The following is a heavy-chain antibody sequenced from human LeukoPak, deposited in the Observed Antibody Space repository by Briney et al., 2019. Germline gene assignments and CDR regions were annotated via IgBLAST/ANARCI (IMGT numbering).Heavy chain of an antibody. CDR1: GFTVSSNY. Sequence: GGSLRLSCAASGFTVSSNYMTWVRQAPGKGLEWVSVIYSGGSTYYADSVKGRLTISRDNSKNTLYLQMDSLRAEDTAVYYCARVYSGRRYFDYWGQGTLVTVSS. J-gene: IGHJ4*02. V-gene: IGHV3-53*01. CDR2: IYSGGST. D-gene: IGHD4-11*01. CDR3: ARVYSGRRYFDY.